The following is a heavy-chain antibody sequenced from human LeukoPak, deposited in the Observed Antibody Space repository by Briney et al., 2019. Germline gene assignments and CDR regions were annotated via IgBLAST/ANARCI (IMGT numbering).Heavy chain of an antibody. CDR1: GYNFTGYY. D-gene: IGHD6-19*01. V-gene: IGHV1-2*02. Sequence: GASVKVSCKASGYNFTGYYIHWVRQAPGQGLESMGWINPNSGGTNYAQKFQGRVTMTRDTSISTAYMELSRLRSDDTAVYYRARVLYSSGWYFQHWGQGTLVTVSS. CDR2: INPNSGGT. J-gene: IGHJ1*01. CDR3: ARVLYSSGWYFQH.